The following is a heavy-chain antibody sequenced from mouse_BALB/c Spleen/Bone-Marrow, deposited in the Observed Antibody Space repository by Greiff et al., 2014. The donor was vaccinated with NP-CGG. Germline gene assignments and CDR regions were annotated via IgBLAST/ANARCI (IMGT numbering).Heavy chain of an antibody. Sequence: VKLQESGAELARPGASVKMSCKASGYTFTSYTMHWVKQRPGQGLEWIGYITPNSDHTNYNQKLKDRATLTADKSSSTAYMQLSSLTSEDSAIYYCSRSTFAHVMDSWGQGTSVTVSS. J-gene: IGHJ4*01. D-gene: IGHD4-1*02. V-gene: IGHV1-4*01. CDR2: ITPNSDHT. CDR3: SRSTFAHVMDS. CDR1: GYTFTSYT.